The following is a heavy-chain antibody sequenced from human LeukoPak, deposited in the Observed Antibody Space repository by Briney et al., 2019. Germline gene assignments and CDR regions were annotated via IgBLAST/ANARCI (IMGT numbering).Heavy chain of an antibody. CDR3: ARGMGAVLDFDY. CDR1: GGSISSYY. D-gene: IGHD6-19*01. Sequence: SETLSLTCTVSGGSISSYYWSWIRQPPGKGLEWIGYIYYSGSTNYNPSLKSRVTISVDTSKSQFSLKLSSVTAADTAVYYCARGMGAVLDFDYWGQGTLVTVSS. CDR2: IYYSGST. V-gene: IGHV4-59*01. J-gene: IGHJ4*02.